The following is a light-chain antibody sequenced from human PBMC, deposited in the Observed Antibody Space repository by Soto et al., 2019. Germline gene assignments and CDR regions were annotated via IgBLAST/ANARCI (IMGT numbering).Light chain of an antibody. J-gene: IGKJ4*01. CDR2: DTS. CDR1: QSISSF. Sequence: EIVLTQSPDTLSLSPGERATLSCRASQSISSFLAWYQQKPGQAPRLLIYDTSNRATDIPARFSGSGSATDFTLTISSLEPEDFAVYYCQQRSNWPLTFGGGTKVEIK. CDR3: QQRSNWPLT. V-gene: IGKV3-11*01.